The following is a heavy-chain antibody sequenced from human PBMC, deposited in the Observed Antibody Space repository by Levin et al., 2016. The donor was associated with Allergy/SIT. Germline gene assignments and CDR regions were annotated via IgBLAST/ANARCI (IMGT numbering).Heavy chain of an antibody. D-gene: IGHD1-26*01. J-gene: IGHJ4*02. V-gene: IGHV4-39*01. CDR3: ARLAVGATWSF. CDR2: IYYSGST. Sequence: RQAPGKGLEWIGSIYYSGSTYYNPSLKSRVTISVDTSKNQFSLKLSSVTAADTAVYYCARLAVGATWSFWGQGTLVTVSS.